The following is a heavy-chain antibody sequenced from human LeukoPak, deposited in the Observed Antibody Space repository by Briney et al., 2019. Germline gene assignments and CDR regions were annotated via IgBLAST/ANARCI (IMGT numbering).Heavy chain of an antibody. CDR3: ARDAMRQELYYYGSGMSPGNWFDP. V-gene: IGHV3-11*06. D-gene: IGHD3-10*01. CDR2: ISSSSSYI. CDR1: GFTFSDYY. Sequence: GGSLRLSCAASGFTFSDYYMSWIRQAPGKGLEWVSSISSSSSYIYYADSVKGRFTISRDNAKNSLYLQMNSLRAEDTAVYYCARDAMRQELYYYGSGMSPGNWFDPWGQGTLVTVSS. J-gene: IGHJ5*02.